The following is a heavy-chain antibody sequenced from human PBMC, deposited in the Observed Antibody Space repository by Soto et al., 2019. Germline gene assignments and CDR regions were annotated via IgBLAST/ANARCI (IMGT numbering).Heavy chain of an antibody. V-gene: IGHV4-34*01. Sequence: SETLSLTCAVYGGSFSGYYWSWIRQPPGKGLEWIGEINHSGSTNYNPSLKSRVTISVDTSKNQFSLKLSSVTAADTAVYYCARTRNYDFWSGYYNPAWRAFASWGQGTMVTVSS. CDR2: INHSGST. D-gene: IGHD3-3*01. J-gene: IGHJ3*02. CDR1: GGSFSGYY. CDR3: ARTRNYDFWSGYYNPAWRAFAS.